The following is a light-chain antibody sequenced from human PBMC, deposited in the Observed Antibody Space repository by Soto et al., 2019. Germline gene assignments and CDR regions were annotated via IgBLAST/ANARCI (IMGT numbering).Light chain of an antibody. CDR1: QSISSY. CDR3: QQSYSTPIT. J-gene: IGKJ5*01. CDR2: EAS. Sequence: DIQMTQSPSSLSTSVGDRVTITCRARQSISSYLNWYQQKPGKAPKLLIYEASTLQSGVPSRFSGSGSGTDFTLTISSLQPEDFATYYCQQSYSTPITFGQGTRLEIK. V-gene: IGKV1-39*01.